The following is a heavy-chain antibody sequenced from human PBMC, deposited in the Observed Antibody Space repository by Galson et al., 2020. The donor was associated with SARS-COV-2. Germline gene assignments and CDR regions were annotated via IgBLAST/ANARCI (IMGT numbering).Heavy chain of an antibody. CDR3: ARGPVAGTGS. Sequence: SETLSLTCTVSGGSISSGSYYWSWVRQPAGKGLEWIGRIYTSGNTNYNPSLKSRVTISLDTSKNQFSLKLTSVTAADTAVYYCARGPVAGTGSWGQGTLVTVSS. V-gene: IGHV4-61*02. CDR1: GGSISSGSYY. D-gene: IGHD6-19*01. J-gene: IGHJ5*02. CDR2: IYTSGNT.